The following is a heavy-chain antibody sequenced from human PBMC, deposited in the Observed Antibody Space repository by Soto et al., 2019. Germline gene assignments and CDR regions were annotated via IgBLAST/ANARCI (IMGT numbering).Heavy chain of an antibody. D-gene: IGHD4-4*01. CDR3: ARDMTTVTTSFYYYYGMDV. V-gene: IGHV1-2*04. CDR2: INPNSGGT. CDR1: GYTFTGYY. Sequence: GXSVKVSCKASGYTFTGYYMHLLRHTPGQGLEWMGWINPNSGGTNYAQKFQGWVTMTRDTSISTAYMELSRLRSDDTAMYYCARDMTTVTTSFYYYYGMDVWGQGTTVTVSS. J-gene: IGHJ6*02.